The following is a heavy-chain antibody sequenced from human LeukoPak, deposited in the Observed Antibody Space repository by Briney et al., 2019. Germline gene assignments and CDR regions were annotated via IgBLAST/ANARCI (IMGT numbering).Heavy chain of an antibody. CDR2: IYYSGST. Sequence: SETLSLTCTVSGGSISSSSYYWGWIRQPPGKGLEWLGSIYYSGSTYYNPSLKSRVTISVDTSKNQFSLKLSSVTAADTAVYYCARSTSSIYSYGYYFDYWGQGTLVTVSS. D-gene: IGHD5-18*01. J-gene: IGHJ4*02. CDR3: ARSTSSIYSYGYYFDY. V-gene: IGHV4-39*07. CDR1: GGSISSSSYY.